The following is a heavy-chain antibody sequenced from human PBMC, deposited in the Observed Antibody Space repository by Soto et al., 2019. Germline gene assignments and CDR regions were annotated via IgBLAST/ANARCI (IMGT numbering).Heavy chain of an antibody. V-gene: IGHV3-23*01. D-gene: IGHD3-3*01. Sequence: EVHLLESGGGLVLPGVSLRLSCAGSGFTFSSYAMSWVRQAPGQGLEWVSAISSVGGSTYYADPVKGCFIISRDNSENTLYLQVNSLRAEDTAIYYCTKDREFSYYDLWSGYYAFESWGQGTQVTVSS. CDR1: GFTFSSYA. CDR2: ISSVGGST. CDR3: TKDREFSYYDLWSGYYAFES. J-gene: IGHJ4*02.